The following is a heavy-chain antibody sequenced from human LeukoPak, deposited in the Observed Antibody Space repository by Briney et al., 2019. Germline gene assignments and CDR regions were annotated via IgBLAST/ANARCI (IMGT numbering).Heavy chain of an antibody. CDR3: ARDHLWGSDY. V-gene: IGHV3-7*01. CDR2: IKQDGSEK. J-gene: IGHJ4*02. CDR1: GGSIRSGGYY. Sequence: ETLSLTCTVSGGSIRSGGYYWSWVRQAPGKGLEWVANIKQDGSEKYYVDSVKGRFTISKDNAKNSLYLQMNSLRAEDTAVYYCARDHLWGSDYWGQGTLVTVSS. D-gene: IGHD3-16*01.